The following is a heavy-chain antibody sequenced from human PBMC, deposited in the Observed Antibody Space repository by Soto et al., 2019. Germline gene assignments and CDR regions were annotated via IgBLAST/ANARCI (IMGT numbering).Heavy chain of an antibody. V-gene: IGHV4-34*01. Sequence: SETLSLTCAVYGGSFGGYYWSWIRQPPGKGLEWIGEINHSGSTNYNPSLKSRVTISVDTSKNQFSLKLSSVTAADTAVYYCARVLDSSSWSNRVDYWGQGTLVTV. J-gene: IGHJ4*02. D-gene: IGHD6-13*01. CDR2: INHSGST. CDR3: ARVLDSSSWSNRVDY. CDR1: GGSFGGYY.